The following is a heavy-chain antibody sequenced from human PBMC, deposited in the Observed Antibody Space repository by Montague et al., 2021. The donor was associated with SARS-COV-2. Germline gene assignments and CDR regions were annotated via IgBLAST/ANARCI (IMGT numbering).Heavy chain of an antibody. CDR3: ARHYSATLPAVY. Sequence: SETLSLTCTVSGGSISSFYWSWFRQPPGKGLEWIGYISDSGSTNYNPSLTSRVTMSVDTSKNQFSLKVYSVTAADTAVYYCARHYSATLPAVYWGQGTLVTVSS. CDR1: GGSISSFY. CDR2: ISDSGST. J-gene: IGHJ4*02. V-gene: IGHV4-59*08. D-gene: IGHD2-15*01.